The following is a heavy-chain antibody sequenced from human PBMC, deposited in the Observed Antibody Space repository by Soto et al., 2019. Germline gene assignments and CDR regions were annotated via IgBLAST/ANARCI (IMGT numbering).Heavy chain of an antibody. CDR1: GGSISSGGYY. J-gene: IGHJ5*02. CDR3: ARVIRYCSGGSCYSNWFDP. V-gene: IGHV4-31*03. D-gene: IGHD2-15*01. CDR2: IYYSGST. Sequence: SETLSLTCTVSGGSISSGGYYWSWIRQHPGKGLEWIGYIYYSGSTYYNPSLKSRVTISVDTSKNQFSLKLSSVTAADTAVYYCARVIRYCSGGSCYSNWFDPWGQGTLVTVSS.